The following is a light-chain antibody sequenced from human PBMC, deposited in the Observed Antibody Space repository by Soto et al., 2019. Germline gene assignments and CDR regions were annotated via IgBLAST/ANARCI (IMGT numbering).Light chain of an antibody. CDR1: QNINNW. Sequence: DIQMTQSPSTLSASLGDRVTITCLASQNINNWLAWYQQKPGKAPKLLIYRASSLENGVPSRFSGRGSGTDFIFTITSLQPDDFATYYCQQYSSDSTFGQGTKVEIK. CDR2: RAS. V-gene: IGKV1-5*03. CDR3: QQYSSDST. J-gene: IGKJ1*01.